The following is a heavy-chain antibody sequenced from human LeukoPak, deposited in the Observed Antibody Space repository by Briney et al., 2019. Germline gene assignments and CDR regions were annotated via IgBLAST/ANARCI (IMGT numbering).Heavy chain of an antibody. D-gene: IGHD3-10*01. CDR2: IYHSGST. Sequence: SETLSLTCAVSGGSISSSNWWSWVRQPPGKGLEWIGEIYHSGSTNYNPSLKSRVTISVDKSKNQFSPKLSSVTAADTAVYYCARDNYYGSGGYYYGMDVWGKGTTVTVSS. V-gene: IGHV4-4*02. CDR3: ARDNYYGSGGYYYGMDV. J-gene: IGHJ6*04. CDR1: GGSISSSNW.